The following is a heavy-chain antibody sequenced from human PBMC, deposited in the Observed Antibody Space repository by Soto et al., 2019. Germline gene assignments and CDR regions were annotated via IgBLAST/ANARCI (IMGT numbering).Heavy chain of an antibody. V-gene: IGHV4-59*01. CDR1: GGSISSYY. J-gene: IGHJ5*02. Sequence: QVQLQESGPGLVKPSETLSLSCTVSGGSISSYYWSWIRQTPGKGLEWIGHIYYSGNTNYNPSLKSRVTIAVDTPKHQVSLKLSSVTSADTAVYYCARVRDCRGGTCYSGWFDPWGQGTLVTVSS. D-gene: IGHD2-15*01. CDR2: IYYSGNT. CDR3: ARVRDCRGGTCYSGWFDP.